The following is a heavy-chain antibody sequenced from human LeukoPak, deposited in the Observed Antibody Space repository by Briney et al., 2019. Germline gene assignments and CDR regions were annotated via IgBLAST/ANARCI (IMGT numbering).Heavy chain of an antibody. J-gene: IGHJ4*02. CDR2: IYYSGST. CDR1: GGSISSYY. Sequence: PSETLSLTCTVSGGSISSYYWSWIRQPPGKGLEWIGYIYYSGSTNYNPSLKSRVTISVDTSKNQFSLKLSSVTAADTAVYYCARHQNYYDSSGYYESDYWGQGTLVTVSS. CDR3: ARHQNYYDSSGYYESDY. D-gene: IGHD3-22*01. V-gene: IGHV4-59*08.